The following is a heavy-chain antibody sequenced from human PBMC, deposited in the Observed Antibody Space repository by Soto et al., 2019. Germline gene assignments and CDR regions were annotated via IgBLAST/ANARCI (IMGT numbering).Heavy chain of an antibody. CDR2: IYYSGST. J-gene: IGHJ6*03. D-gene: IGHD1-1*01. V-gene: IGHV4-59*01. Sequence: QVQLQESGPGLVKPSETLSLTCTVSGGSISSYYWSWIRQPPGKGLEWIGYIYYSGSTNYNPSLKSRVTISVDTSKNQFSLKLSSVTAADTAVYYCARVLQGHYYYYYMDVWGKGTTVTVSS. CDR3: ARVLQGHYYYYYMDV. CDR1: GGSISSYY.